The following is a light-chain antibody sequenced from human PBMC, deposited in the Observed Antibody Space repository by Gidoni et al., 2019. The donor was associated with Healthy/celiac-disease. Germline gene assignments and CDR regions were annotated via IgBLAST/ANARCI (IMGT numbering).Light chain of an antibody. CDR3: SSYTSSSTGV. Sequence: QSALTQPASVPGSPGQPITISCTGTSSDVGGYNYVSWYQQHPGKTPKLMVYDDSNRPSGVSNRCSGSKSGNTASLTISGLQAEDEADYYCSSYTSSSTGVFGTGTKVTVL. V-gene: IGLV2-14*03. J-gene: IGLJ1*01. CDR2: DDS. CDR1: SSDVGGYNY.